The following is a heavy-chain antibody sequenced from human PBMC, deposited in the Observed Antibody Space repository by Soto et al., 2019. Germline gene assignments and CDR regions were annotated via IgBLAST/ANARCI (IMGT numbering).Heavy chain of an antibody. Sequence: SETLSLTCIVSGGSISNYYWSWIRQPPWKGLEWIGYIYYSGSTNYNPSLQSRVTISVDTSKNQFSLKLNAVTAADTAVYYCARDLWGYCGTDCYPLDVWAQGTTVTVSS. J-gene: IGHJ6*02. CDR3: ARDLWGYCGTDCYPLDV. V-gene: IGHV4-59*01. CDR1: GGSISNYY. CDR2: IYYSGST. D-gene: IGHD2-21*02.